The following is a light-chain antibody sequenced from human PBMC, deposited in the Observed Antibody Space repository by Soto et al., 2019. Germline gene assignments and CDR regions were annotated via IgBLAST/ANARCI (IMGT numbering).Light chain of an antibody. CDR3: QHYYNYPWT. CDR2: DAS. V-gene: IGKV1-5*01. Sequence: DIQMTQSPSSLSASVGDRVSITCRASQSISTWLAWYQQQPGGAPRLLIYDASSLQSGVPSRFSGNGSGTESTLTISSLQPDDFSSYYCQHYYNYPWTFGQGTKVDIK. CDR1: QSISTW. J-gene: IGKJ1*01.